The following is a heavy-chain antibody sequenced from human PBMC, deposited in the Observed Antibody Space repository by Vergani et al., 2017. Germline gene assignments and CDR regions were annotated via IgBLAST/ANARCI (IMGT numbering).Heavy chain of an antibody. CDR1: GGYISSGGYY. Sequence: QVQLQESGPGLVKPSQTLSLTCTVSGGYISSGGYYWNWIRQLPGKGLEWIGYIYYSGSTYDNPSLKSRVTISLDTSKNQFSLRLSSVTAADTAVYYCARDSNWVRGVITIWGQGTLVTVSS. CDR2: IYYSGST. V-gene: IGHV4-31*03. CDR3: ARDSNWVRGVITI. J-gene: IGHJ4*02. D-gene: IGHD3-10*01.